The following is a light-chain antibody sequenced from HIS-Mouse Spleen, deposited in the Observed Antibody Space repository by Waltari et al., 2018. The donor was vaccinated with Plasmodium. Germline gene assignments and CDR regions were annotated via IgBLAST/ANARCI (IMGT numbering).Light chain of an antibody. V-gene: IGLV3-1*01. J-gene: IGLJ2*01. CDR1: KLGDKY. CDR2: QDS. Sequence: SYELTQPPSVSVSPGQTASITCPGDKLGDKYACWYQQKPGQSPVLVIYQDSKRPSGIPERFSGSNSGNTATLTISGTQAMDEADYYCQAWDSSTYVGFGGGTKLTVL. CDR3: QAWDSSTYVG.